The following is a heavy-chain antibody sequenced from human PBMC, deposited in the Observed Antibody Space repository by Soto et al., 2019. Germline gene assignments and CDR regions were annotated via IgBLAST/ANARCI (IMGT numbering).Heavy chain of an antibody. D-gene: IGHD2-21*01. CDR3: ARDDGYCGGDCYSGEAFDI. J-gene: IGHJ3*02. CDR1: GGSISSYY. Sequence: SETMSLTCTVSGGSISSYYWSWIRQHPGKGLEWIGYIYYSGSTYYNPSLKSRVTISVDTSKNQFSLKLSSVTAADTAVYYCARDDGYCGGDCYSGEAFDIWGQGTMVTVSS. CDR2: IYYSGST. V-gene: IGHV4-59*06.